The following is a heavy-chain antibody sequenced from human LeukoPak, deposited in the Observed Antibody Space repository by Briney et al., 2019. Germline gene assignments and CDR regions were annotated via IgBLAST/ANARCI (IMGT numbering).Heavy chain of an antibody. J-gene: IGHJ6*03. CDR1: GGTFSSYA. CDR2: IIPIFGTA. V-gene: IGHV1-69*05. Sequence: ASVKVSCTASGGTFSSYAISWVRQAPGQGLEWMGGIIPIFGTANYAQKFQGRVTITTDESTSTAYMELSSLRSEDTAVYYCARETADYYYYMDVWGKGTTVTVSS. CDR3: ARETADYYYYMDV. D-gene: IGHD1-14*01.